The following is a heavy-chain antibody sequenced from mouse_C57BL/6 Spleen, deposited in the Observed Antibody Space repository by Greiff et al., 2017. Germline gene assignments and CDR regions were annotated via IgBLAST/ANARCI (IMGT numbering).Heavy chain of an antibody. V-gene: IGHV1-80*01. Sequence: QVQLQQSGAELVKPGASVKISCKASGYAFSSYWMNWVKQRPGKGLEWIGQIYPGDGDTNYNGKFKGKATLTADKSSSTAYMQLSSLTSGDSAVYFCARCDYGSSSYYFDYWGQGTTLTVSS. CDR1: GYAFSSYW. J-gene: IGHJ2*01. CDR3: ARCDYGSSSYYFDY. D-gene: IGHD1-1*01. CDR2: IYPGDGDT.